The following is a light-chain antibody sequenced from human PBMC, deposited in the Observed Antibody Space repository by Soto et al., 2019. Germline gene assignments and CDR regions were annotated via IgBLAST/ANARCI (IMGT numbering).Light chain of an antibody. CDR2: DAS. CDR3: QQRSNWLT. V-gene: IGKV3-11*01. Sequence: DIVLTQSPATLSLSPGERATLSCRASQSVSSYLAWYQQKPGQAPRLLIYDASNRATGVPARFSGSGSGTDFTLTISSLEPEDFPIYYCQQRSNWLTFGLGTKVEIK. CDR1: QSVSSY. J-gene: IGKJ4*01.